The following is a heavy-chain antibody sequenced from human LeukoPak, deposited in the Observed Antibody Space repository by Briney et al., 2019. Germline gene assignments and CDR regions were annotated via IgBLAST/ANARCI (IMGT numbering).Heavy chain of an antibody. CDR3: ARGRFLDAFDI. D-gene: IGHD3-3*01. Sequence: SETLSLTCTVSGRSISSYYWSWIRQPPGKGLEWIGYIYYSGCTKYKPSLKSRVTISNDTSKNQFSLKRRSVTAADTAVYYCARGRFLDAFDIWGQGTMVTVSS. CDR2: IYYSGCT. J-gene: IGHJ3*02. CDR1: GRSISSYY. V-gene: IGHV4-59*01.